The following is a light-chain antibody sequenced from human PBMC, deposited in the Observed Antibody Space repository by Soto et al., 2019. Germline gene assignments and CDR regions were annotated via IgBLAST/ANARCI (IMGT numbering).Light chain of an antibody. CDR1: QSVSSTY. CDR3: QQYSRAPPT. Sequence: EIVLTQSPGTLSLSPGERATLSFRASQSVSSTYLAWYQQKPGQAPRLLIYGSSSRATGIPDRFSGSRSGTDFTLTISRLEPEDFAVYYCQQYSRAPPTFGQGTKVDIK. J-gene: IGKJ1*01. V-gene: IGKV3-20*01. CDR2: GSS.